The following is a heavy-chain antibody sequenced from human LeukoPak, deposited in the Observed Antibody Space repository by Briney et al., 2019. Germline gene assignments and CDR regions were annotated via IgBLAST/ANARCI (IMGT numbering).Heavy chain of an antibody. CDR2: LYSGGSI. CDR1: GFTVSSNY. D-gene: IGHD6-19*01. Sequence: GGSLRLSCAASGFTVSSNYMSWVRQAPGKGLEWVSVLYSGGSIYYADSVKGRFTISRDNSKNTLYLQMNSLRAEDTAVYYCARDSPPYSSGWYYFDYWGQGTLVIVSS. V-gene: IGHV3-53*01. CDR3: ARDSPPYSSGWYYFDY. J-gene: IGHJ4*02.